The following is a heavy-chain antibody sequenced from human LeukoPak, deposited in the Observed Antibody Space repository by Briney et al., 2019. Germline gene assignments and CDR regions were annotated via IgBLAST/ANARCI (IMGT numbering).Heavy chain of an antibody. J-gene: IGHJ5*02. CDR2: FDPEDGET. CDR1: GYTFTSYG. CDR3: ATEFQRRNIVVVPAAPNWFDP. D-gene: IGHD2-2*01. Sequence: ASVKVSCKASGYTFTSYGISWVRQAPGQGLEWMGGFDPEDGETIYAQKFQGRVTMTEDTSTDTAYMELSSLRSEDTAVYYCATEFQRRNIVVVPAAPNWFDPWGQGTLVTVSS. V-gene: IGHV1-24*01.